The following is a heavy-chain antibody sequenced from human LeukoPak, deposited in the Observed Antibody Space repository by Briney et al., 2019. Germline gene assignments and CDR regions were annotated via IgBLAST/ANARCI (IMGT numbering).Heavy chain of an antibody. Sequence: GGSLRLSCAASGFPFSSYAMSWIRKAPGEGLEWLSAISPTTGTTFYADSVKGRFTISRDNSENTLFLQMNSLRAEDTAVYYCARDGIAAAGTFGNYFDYWGPGTLVTVSS. CDR2: ISPTTGTT. D-gene: IGHD6-13*01. J-gene: IGHJ4*02. CDR1: GFPFSSYA. V-gene: IGHV3-23*01. CDR3: ARDGIAAAGTFGNYFDY.